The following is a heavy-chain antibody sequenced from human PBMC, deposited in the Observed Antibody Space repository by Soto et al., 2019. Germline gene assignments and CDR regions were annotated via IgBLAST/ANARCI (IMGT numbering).Heavy chain of an antibody. V-gene: IGHV1-18*01. D-gene: IGHD3-22*01. J-gene: IGHJ4*02. CDR1: GYTFTSYG. CDR2: ISAYNGNT. Sequence: ASVKVSCKASGYTFTSYGISWVRQAPGQGLEWMGWISAYNGNTNYAQKFQGRVTITADESTSTAYMELSSLRSEDTAVYYCARSYYYDSSGYYYGGTVFDYWGQGTLVTVSS. CDR3: ARSYYYDSSGYYYGGTVFDY.